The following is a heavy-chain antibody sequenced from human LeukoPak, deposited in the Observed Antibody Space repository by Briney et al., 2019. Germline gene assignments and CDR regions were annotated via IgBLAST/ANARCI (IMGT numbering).Heavy chain of an antibody. D-gene: IGHD2-2*02. Sequence: SETLSLTCAVSGGSISSGGCSWSWIRQPPGKGLEWIGYIYHSGSTYYNPSLKSRVTISVDRSKNQFSLKLSSVTAADTAVYYCAREDLGYCSSTSCYNLDYYYYGMDVWGQGTTVTVSS. CDR2: IYHSGST. CDR1: GGSISSGGCS. J-gene: IGHJ6*02. CDR3: AREDLGYCSSTSCYNLDYYYYGMDV. V-gene: IGHV4-30-2*01.